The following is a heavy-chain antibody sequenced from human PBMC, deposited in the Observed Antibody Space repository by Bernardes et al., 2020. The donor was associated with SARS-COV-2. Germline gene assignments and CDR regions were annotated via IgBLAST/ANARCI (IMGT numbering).Heavy chain of an antibody. CDR3: AKGNAIGVADYFGY. CDR1: GFTFSSYA. D-gene: IGHD3-22*01. V-gene: IGHV3-23*01. J-gene: IGHJ4*02. Sequence: GGSLRLSCAASGFTFSSYAMSWVRQAPGKGLEWVSVISGSGVSTYYADSVKGRVTISRDNSKNTLYLQMNSLRAEDTAVYYCAKGNAIGVADYFGYWGQGTLVTVSS. CDR2: ISGSGVST.